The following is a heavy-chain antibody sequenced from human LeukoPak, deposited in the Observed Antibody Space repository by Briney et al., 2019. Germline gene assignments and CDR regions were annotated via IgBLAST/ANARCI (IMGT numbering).Heavy chain of an antibody. Sequence: PSETLSLTCTVSSDSISTYYWSWIRQPAGKGLEWIGRIYTSGSTNYNPSLKSRVTMSVHTSKNQFSLKLSSVTAADTAVYYCASTSDSGGYYYDYWGQGTLVTVSS. CDR2: IYTSGST. D-gene: IGHD3-22*01. CDR3: ASTSDSGGYYYDY. J-gene: IGHJ4*02. V-gene: IGHV4-4*07. CDR1: SDSISTYY.